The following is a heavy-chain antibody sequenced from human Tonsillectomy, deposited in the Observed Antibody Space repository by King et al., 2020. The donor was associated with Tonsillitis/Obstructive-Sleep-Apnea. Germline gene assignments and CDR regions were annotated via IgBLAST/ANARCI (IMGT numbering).Heavy chain of an antibody. Sequence: QVQLVESGGGVVQPGRSLRLSCAASGFTFSSYGMHWVRQAPGKGLEWVAVIWYDGSNKYYADSVKGRFTISRDNSKNTLYLQMNSLRAEDTAVYYCARDAERDIVVVPALTYYFDYWGQGTLVTVSS. D-gene: IGHD2-2*01. CDR1: GFTFSSYG. CDR2: IWYDGSNK. CDR3: ARDAERDIVVVPALTYYFDY. V-gene: IGHV3-33*01. J-gene: IGHJ4*02.